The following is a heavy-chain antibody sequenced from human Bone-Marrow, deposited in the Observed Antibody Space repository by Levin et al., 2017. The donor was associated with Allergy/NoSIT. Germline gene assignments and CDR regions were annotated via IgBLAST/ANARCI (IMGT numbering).Heavy chain of an antibody. CDR3: ARDDCSSNTGFSMNAFDV. V-gene: IGHV3-48*03. CDR1: GFTFSSHE. CDR2: INTSGGTI. J-gene: IGHJ3*01. D-gene: IGHD2-2*01. Sequence: GESLKISCAASGFTFSSHEMNWVRQAPGKGLEWVSYINTSGGTISYADSVKGRFTVSRDNAKNALYLQMNSLRAEDTAVYYCARDDCSSNTGFSMNAFDVWGRGTVVTVSS.